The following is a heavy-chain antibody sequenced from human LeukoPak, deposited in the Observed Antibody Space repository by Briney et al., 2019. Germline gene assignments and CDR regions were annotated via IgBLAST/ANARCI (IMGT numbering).Heavy chain of an antibody. Sequence: GESLKISCKGSGFSFTNYWIGWVRQMPGEGLEWMGIIYPGDSDTRYSPSFQGQVTISADKSISTAYLQWSSLKASDTAMYYCARHVWGVVTAAIDYWGQGTLVTVSS. J-gene: IGHJ4*02. D-gene: IGHD5-18*01. CDR1: GFSFTNYW. CDR2: IYPGDSDT. CDR3: ARHVWGVVTAAIDY. V-gene: IGHV5-51*01.